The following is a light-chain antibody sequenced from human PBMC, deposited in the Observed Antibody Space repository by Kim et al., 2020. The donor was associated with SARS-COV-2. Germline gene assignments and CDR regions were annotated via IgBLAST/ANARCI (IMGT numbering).Light chain of an antibody. CDR1: SSDIGDYDY. V-gene: IGLV2-14*03. CDR2: DVT. J-gene: IGLJ3*02. Sequence: QSALTQPASVSGSPGQSLTLSCTGTSSDIGDYDYVSWYQHHPGKAPKLMIYDVTERPSGVSNRFSGSKSGNTASLTISGLQGEDEADYYCSSYTSSRTWVLGEGTRLTVL. CDR3: SSYTSSRTWV.